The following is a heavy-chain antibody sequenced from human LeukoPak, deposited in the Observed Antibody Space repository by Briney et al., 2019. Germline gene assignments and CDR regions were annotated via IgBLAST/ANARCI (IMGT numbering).Heavy chain of an antibody. CDR3: ARAYYDFWSGYYTRGYYFDY. CDR1: GGSISSSSYY. Sequence: SETLSLTCTVSGGSISSSSYYWGWIRQPPGKGLEWIGRTNYSGSTYYNPSLKSRVTISVDTSKNQFSLKLSSVTAADTAVYYCARAYYDFWSGYYTRGYYFDYWGQGTLVTVSS. J-gene: IGHJ4*02. D-gene: IGHD3-3*01. V-gene: IGHV4-39*01. CDR2: TNYSGST.